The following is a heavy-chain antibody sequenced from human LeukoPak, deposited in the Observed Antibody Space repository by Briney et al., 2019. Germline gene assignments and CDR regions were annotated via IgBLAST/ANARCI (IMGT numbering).Heavy chain of an antibody. Sequence: PGGSLRLSCAASGFTFSSYAMSWVRQAPGKGLEGVSAISGSGGSTYYADSVKGRFTISRDNSKNTLYLQMNSLRAEDTAVYYCAKGSSLSAVAGTGVTYWGQGTLVTVSS. CDR1: GFTFSSYA. D-gene: IGHD6-19*01. CDR3: AKGSSLSAVAGTGVTY. V-gene: IGHV3-23*01. CDR2: ISGSGGST. J-gene: IGHJ4*02.